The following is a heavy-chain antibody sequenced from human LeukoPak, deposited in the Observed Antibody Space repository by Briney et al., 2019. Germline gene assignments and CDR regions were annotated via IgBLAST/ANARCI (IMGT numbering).Heavy chain of an antibody. CDR1: GGSFSGYY. CDR3: AREDTGPSDY. J-gene: IGHJ4*02. D-gene: IGHD2-15*01. Sequence: PSETLSLTRAVYGGSFSGYYWSWIRQPPGKGLEWIGEINHSGSTNYNPSLKSRVTISVDTTKNQFSLKLSSVTAADTAVYYCAREDTGPSDYWGQGTLVTVSA. V-gene: IGHV4-34*01. CDR2: INHSGST.